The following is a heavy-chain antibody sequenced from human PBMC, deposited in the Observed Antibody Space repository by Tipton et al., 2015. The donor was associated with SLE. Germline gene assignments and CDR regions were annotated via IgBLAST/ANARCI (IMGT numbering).Heavy chain of an antibody. CDR2: ISKSGRT. V-gene: IGHV4-59*12. CDR3: VRDGATPYEYVWGRPPDYYMDV. CDR1: GGSISSYY. D-gene: IGHD3-16*01. J-gene: IGHJ6*03. Sequence: TLSLTCTVSGGSISSYYWSWIRQPPGKGLEWIGHISKSGRTHYNPSLQSRLTMSLDTSKNQFSLKMTSMTAADTALYFCVRDGATPYEYVWGRPPDYYMDVWGKGSTVTVSS.